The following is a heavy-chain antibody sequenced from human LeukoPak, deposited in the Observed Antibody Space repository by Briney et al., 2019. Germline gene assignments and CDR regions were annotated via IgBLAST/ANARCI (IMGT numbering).Heavy chain of an antibody. CDR3: ARAYSSGWYVNWFDP. CDR1: GFTFDDYG. D-gene: IGHD6-19*01. Sequence: GGSLRLSCAASGFTFDDYGMSWVRQVPGKGLEWVSGINWNGGSTGYADSVKGRFTISRDNAKNSLYLQMNSLRAEDTALYHCARAYSSGWYVNWFDPWGQGTLLTVSS. J-gene: IGHJ5*02. CDR2: INWNGGST. V-gene: IGHV3-20*01.